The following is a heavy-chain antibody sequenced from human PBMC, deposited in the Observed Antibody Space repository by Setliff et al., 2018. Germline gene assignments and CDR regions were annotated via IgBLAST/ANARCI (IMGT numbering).Heavy chain of an antibody. CDR2: INSDGSST. CDR3: ARGGSDYDILTGYLFGY. V-gene: IGHV3-74*01. CDR1: GFTFDDYA. Sequence: PGGSLRLSCAASGFTFDDYAMHWVRQAPGKGLEWVSGINSDGSSTSYADSLKGRFTISRENAKNPLYLQMNSLRAGDTAVYYCARGGSDYDILTGYLFGYWGQGTLVTVSS. D-gene: IGHD3-9*01. J-gene: IGHJ4*02.